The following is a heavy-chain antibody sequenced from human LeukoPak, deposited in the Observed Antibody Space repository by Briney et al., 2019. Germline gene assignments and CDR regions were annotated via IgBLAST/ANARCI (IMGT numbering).Heavy chain of an antibody. CDR2: IYTSGST. V-gene: IGHV4-4*07. J-gene: IGHJ5*02. Sequence: SETLSLTCTVSGGSISSYYWSWIRQTAGKGLEWIGRIYTSGSTNYNPSLKSRVTMSVDTSKNQFSLKLSSVTAADTAVYYCARHLVTMVRGVPGWFDPWGQGTLVTVSS. D-gene: IGHD3-10*01. CDR3: ARHLVTMVRGVPGWFDP. CDR1: GGSISSYY.